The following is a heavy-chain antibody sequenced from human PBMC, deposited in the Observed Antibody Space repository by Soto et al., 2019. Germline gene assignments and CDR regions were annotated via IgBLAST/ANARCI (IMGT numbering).Heavy chain of an antibody. CDR1: GFTFSSYD. CDR2: ISGRGGST. Sequence: EVQLLESGGGLVQPGGSLRLSCAASGFTFSSYDMSWVRQAPGKGLQWVSGISGRGGSTYNADSVKGRFTISRDNSKNSLYRQMNRLRAEDTAVYYCAKGAAPITSGWYYFDYWGQGALVTVSS. J-gene: IGHJ4*02. D-gene: IGHD6-19*01. CDR3: AKGAAPITSGWYYFDY. V-gene: IGHV3-23*01.